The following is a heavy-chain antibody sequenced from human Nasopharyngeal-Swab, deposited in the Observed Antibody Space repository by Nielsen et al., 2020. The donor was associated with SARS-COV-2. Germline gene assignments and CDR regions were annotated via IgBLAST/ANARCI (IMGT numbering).Heavy chain of an antibody. CDR1: GYTFTSYY. V-gene: IGHV1-46*01. D-gene: IGHD6-13*01. Sequence: ASVKVSCKASGYTFTSYYMHWVRQAPGQGLEWMGIINPSGGSTSYAQKFQGRVTMTRDTSTSTVYMELSSLRSEDTAVYYCARLLAAAGLYYYYDMDVWGQGTTVTVSS. CDR2: INPSGGST. CDR3: ARLLAAAGLYYYYDMDV. J-gene: IGHJ6*02.